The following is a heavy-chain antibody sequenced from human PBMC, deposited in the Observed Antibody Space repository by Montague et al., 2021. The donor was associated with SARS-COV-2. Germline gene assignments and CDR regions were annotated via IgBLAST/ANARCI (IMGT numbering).Heavy chain of an antibody. CDR1: GGSINGYY. V-gene: IGHV4-59*08. D-gene: IGHD1-26*01. CDR3: ARLRTGSYVFDY. CDR2: IHYTGNT. J-gene: IGHJ4*02. Sequence: SETLSLTCTVSGGSINGYYWSWIRQSPGKGLDWIGYIHYTGNTNYNPSFKGRVTISLDTSKSQFSLRLSSVTAADTAVYPCARLRTGSYVFDYWGQGTLVTVSS.